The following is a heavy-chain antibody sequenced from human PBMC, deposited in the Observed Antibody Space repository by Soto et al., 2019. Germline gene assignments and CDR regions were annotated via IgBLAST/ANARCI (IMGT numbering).Heavy chain of an antibody. Sequence: EAQLVESGGGLVQPGGSLRLSCTASGLTFSNYWVHWVRQIPGMGLVWVSRIDSDGSSTSYADSLRGRFTISRDNAKNTLYLQMNSLRAEDTAVYYCTREVSAVFDYWGQGSLVTVSS. J-gene: IGHJ4*02. CDR3: TREVSAVFDY. V-gene: IGHV3-74*01. D-gene: IGHD6-25*01. CDR1: GLTFSNYW. CDR2: IDSDGSST.